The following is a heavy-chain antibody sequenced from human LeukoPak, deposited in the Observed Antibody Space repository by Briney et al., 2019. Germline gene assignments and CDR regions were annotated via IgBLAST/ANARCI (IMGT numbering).Heavy chain of an antibody. Sequence: SETLSLTCAVYGGSFSGYYWSWIRQPPGKGLEWIGEINHSGSTNYNPSLKSRVTISVDTSKSQFSLKLSSVTAADTAVYYCARVPRSNDYGDYRGAFDIWGQGTMVTVSS. CDR1: GGSFSGYY. CDR3: ARVPRSNDYGDYRGAFDI. D-gene: IGHD4-17*01. J-gene: IGHJ3*02. CDR2: INHSGST. V-gene: IGHV4-34*01.